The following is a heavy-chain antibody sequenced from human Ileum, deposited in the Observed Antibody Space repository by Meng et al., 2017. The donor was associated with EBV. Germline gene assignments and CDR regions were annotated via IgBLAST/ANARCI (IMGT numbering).Heavy chain of an antibody. V-gene: IGHV3-72*01. CDR1: TFPFSDPY. CDR3: ADVTWTRGGDY. CDR2: IRNKAKSYTT. J-gene: IGHJ4*01. D-gene: IGHD2/OR15-2a*01. Sequence: EVQLVESGGGLVQPGGFLRLSCEASTFPFSDPYMEWARQAPGTGLKWVAHIRNKAKSYTTEYAASIKGRFTISRDDSKKSVYLQMNSLRIEDTAVYYCADVTWTRGGDYWGQGTLGTVSS.